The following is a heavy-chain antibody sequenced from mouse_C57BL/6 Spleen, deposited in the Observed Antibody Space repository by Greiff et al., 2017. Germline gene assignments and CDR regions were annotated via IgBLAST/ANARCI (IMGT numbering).Heavy chain of an antibody. V-gene: IGHV7-3*01. D-gene: IGHD2-1*01. J-gene: IGHJ4*01. CDR1: GFTFTDYY. Sequence: EVKVVESGGGFVLPGGSLSLSCAASGFTFTDYYMSWVRQPPGKALEWLGFIRNKANGYTTEYSASVKGRFTISRDNPHSILDLLMNALRAEDSATYYCGRYEGNYNYAMDYWGQGTSVTVSS. CDR2: IRNKANGYTT. CDR3: GRYEGNYNYAMDY.